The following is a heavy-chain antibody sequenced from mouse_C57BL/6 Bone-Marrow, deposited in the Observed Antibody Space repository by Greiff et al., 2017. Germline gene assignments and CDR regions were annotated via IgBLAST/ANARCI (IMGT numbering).Heavy chain of an antibody. CDR1: GFTFSSYA. CDR2: ISDGGSYT. CDR3: ARDGGYDCSYAMDY. Sequence: EVKLQESGGGLVKPGGSLKLSCAASGFTFSSYAMSWVRQTPEKRLEWVATISDGGSYTYYPNNVKGRFTISRENAKNNLYLQMSHLKSEDTAMYDCARDGGYDCSYAMDYWGQGTSVTVSA. J-gene: IGHJ4*01. V-gene: IGHV5-4*01. D-gene: IGHD2-3*01.